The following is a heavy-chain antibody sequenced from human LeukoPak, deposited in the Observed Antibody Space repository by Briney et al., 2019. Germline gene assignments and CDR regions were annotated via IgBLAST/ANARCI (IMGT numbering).Heavy chain of an antibody. CDR1: GGTFSSYA. V-gene: IGHV1-69*13. CDR3: ARVRYTVTTTDVRFDP. D-gene: IGHD4-17*01. J-gene: IGHJ5*02. CDR2: IIPIFGTA. Sequence: ASVKVSCKASGGTFSSYAISWVRQAPGQGFEWMGGIIPIFGTANYAQKFQGRVTITADESTSTAYMELSSLRSEDTAVYYCARVRYTVTTTDVRFDPWGQGTLVTVSS.